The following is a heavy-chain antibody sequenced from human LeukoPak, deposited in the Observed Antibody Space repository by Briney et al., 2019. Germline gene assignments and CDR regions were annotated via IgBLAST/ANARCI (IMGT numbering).Heavy chain of an antibody. CDR1: GGSFSGYY. J-gene: IGHJ3*02. V-gene: IGHV4-34*01. CDR3: ARDDYGGNSDDAFDI. Sequence: SETLSLTSAVYGGSFSGYYWSWIRQPPGKGLEWIGEINHSGSTNYNPSLKSRVTISVDTSKNQFSLKLSSVTAADTAVYYCARDDYGGNSDDAFDIWGQGTMVTVSS. CDR2: INHSGST. D-gene: IGHD4-23*01.